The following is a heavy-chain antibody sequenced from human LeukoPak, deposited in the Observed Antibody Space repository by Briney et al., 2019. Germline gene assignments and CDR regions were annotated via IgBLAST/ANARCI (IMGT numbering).Heavy chain of an antibody. CDR2: IIPIFGTA. D-gene: IGHD5-18*01. J-gene: IGHJ4*02. Sequence: SVKVSCKASGYTFTGYYMHWVRQAPGQGLEWMGGIIPIFGTANYAQKFQGRVTITADESTSTAYMELSSLRSEDTAVYYCARSGYSYGCKDYWGQGTLVTVSS. V-gene: IGHV1-69*13. CDR3: ARSGYSYGCKDY. CDR1: GYTFTGYY.